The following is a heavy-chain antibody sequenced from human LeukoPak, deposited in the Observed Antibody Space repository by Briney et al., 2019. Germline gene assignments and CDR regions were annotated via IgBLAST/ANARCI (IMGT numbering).Heavy chain of an antibody. Sequence: GGSLRLSCAASGFTFSNYGMHWVRQAPGKGLEWVGFIRYDGRNKYYADFVKGRFAISRDNSKNTLYLQMNSLRAEDTAVYYCAKGLQLWLRGHYMDVWGKGTTVTISS. CDR2: IRYDGRNK. CDR1: GFTFSNYG. V-gene: IGHV3-30*02. CDR3: AKGLQLWLRGHYMDV. J-gene: IGHJ6*03. D-gene: IGHD5-18*01.